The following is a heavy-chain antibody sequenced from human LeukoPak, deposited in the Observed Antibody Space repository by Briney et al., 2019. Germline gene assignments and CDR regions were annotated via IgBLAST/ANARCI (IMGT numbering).Heavy chain of an antibody. V-gene: IGHV3-30-3*01. CDR1: GFSFSSYA. CDR3: AKGAYIVVVPAAIYY. Sequence: PGGSLRLSCAASGFSFSSYAMQWVRQAPGKGLEWVAVISHDGSNKYYADSVKGRFTISRDNSKNTLYLQMNSLRAEDTAVYYCAKGAYIVVVPAAIYYWGQGTLVTVSS. J-gene: IGHJ4*02. CDR2: ISHDGSNK. D-gene: IGHD2-2*01.